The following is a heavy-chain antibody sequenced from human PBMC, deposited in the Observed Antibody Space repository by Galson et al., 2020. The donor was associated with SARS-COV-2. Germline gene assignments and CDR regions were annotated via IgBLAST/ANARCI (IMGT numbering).Heavy chain of an antibody. J-gene: IGHJ4*02. Sequence: GGSLRLSCAASGFIFSNYAMNWVRQAPGKGLEWISHITNGPTFYADSVKGRFTASRDNAENSVYLQMTSLRVEDTALYYCVRDRPDYDVLTGSFDYWGQGILVTVSS. CDR1: GFIFSNYA. V-gene: IGHV3-48*04. CDR2: ITNGPT. CDR3: VRDRPDYDVLTGSFDY. D-gene: IGHD3-9*01.